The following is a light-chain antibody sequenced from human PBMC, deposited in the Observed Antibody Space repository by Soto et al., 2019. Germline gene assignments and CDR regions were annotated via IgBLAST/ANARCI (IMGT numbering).Light chain of an antibody. Sequence: PGERVTLSCRASQSVSSSYLTWHQQKPGQAPRLLIYGASTRATSIPARFSGSGSGTDFTLTISRLDPEDFAVYYCRQYGRSLGFAVGGGTKVDI. CDR3: RQYGRSLGFA. J-gene: IGKJ4*01. CDR2: GAS. V-gene: IGKV3-20*01. CDR1: QSVSSSY.